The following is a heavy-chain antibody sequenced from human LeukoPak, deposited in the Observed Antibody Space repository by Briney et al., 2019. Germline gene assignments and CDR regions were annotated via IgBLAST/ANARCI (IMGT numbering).Heavy chain of an antibody. J-gene: IGHJ4*02. CDR2: INPNSGGT. Sequence: GASVKVSCKASGYTFTGYYIHWLRQAPGQGLEWMGWINPNSGGTNYAQRFQGLVTMPRDTSITTAYMEVRRLTSDDTAVYYCARTKPPCTSCLLLDYWGQGSLVTVSS. V-gene: IGHV1-2*02. CDR1: GYTFTGYY. D-gene: IGHD2-2*01. CDR3: ARTKPPCTSCLLLDY.